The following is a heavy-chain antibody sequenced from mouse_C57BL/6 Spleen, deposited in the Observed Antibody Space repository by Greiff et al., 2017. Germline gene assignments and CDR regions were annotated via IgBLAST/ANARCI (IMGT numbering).Heavy chain of an antibody. CDR1: GYTFTDYY. Sequence: EVQLQQSGPELVKPGASVKISCKASGYTFTDYYMNWVKQSHGKSLEWIGDINPNNGGTSYNQKFKGKATLTVDKSSSTAYMELRSLTSEDSAVYYCARKEITTLFDYWGQGTTLTVSS. D-gene: IGHD2-4*01. CDR2: INPNNGGT. CDR3: ARKEITTLFDY. V-gene: IGHV1-26*01. J-gene: IGHJ2*01.